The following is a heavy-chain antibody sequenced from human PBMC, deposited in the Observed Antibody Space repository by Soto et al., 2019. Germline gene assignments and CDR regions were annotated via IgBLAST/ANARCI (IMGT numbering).Heavy chain of an antibody. CDR2: ISGSGGST. CDR3: AKERTGPYGSGSYYSDFDY. V-gene: IGHV3-23*01. CDR1: GFTFSSYA. Sequence: GGSLRLSCAASGFTFSSYAMSWVRQAPGKGLEWVSAISGSGGSTYYADSVKGWFTISRDNSKNTLYLQMNSLRAEDTAVYYCAKERTGPYGSGSYYSDFDYWGQGALVTVSS. D-gene: IGHD3-10*01. J-gene: IGHJ4*02.